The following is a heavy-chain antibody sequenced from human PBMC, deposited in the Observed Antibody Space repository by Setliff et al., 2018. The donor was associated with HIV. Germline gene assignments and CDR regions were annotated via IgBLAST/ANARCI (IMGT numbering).Heavy chain of an antibody. V-gene: IGHV4-59*08. J-gene: IGHJ5*02. CDR1: GGSISFYH. CDR2: IYYSGRT. Sequence: LSLTCTVSGGSISFYHWSWIRQSPGKGLEWIGYIYYSGRTSYNPSLKSRLTMSVDTSKNQFSLKLSSVTAADTAVYYCAGPGGALGTWGQGILVTVSS. D-gene: IGHD1-26*01. CDR3: AGPGGALGT.